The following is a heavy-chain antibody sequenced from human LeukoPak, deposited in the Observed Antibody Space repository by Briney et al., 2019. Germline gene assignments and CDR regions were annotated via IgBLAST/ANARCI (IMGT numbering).Heavy chain of an antibody. CDR2: ISYDGSNK. Sequence: GGSLRLSCAASGFTFSSYAMHWVRQAPGKGLEWVAVISYDGSNKYYADSAKGRFTISRDNSKNTLYLQMNSLRAEDTAVYYCARDLGIAAAGLYYYYGMDVWGQGTTVTVSS. CDR1: GFTFSSYA. V-gene: IGHV3-30-3*01. D-gene: IGHD6-13*01. CDR3: ARDLGIAAAGLYYYYGMDV. J-gene: IGHJ6*02.